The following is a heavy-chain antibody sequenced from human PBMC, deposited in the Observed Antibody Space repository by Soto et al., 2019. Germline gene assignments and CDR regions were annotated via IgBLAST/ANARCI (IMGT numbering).Heavy chain of an antibody. V-gene: IGHV4-34*02. Sequence: QVQLQQWGAGLLRPSETLSLTCAFYGGSFDDFYWSWVRQSPGKGLEWVGGSSHDGGTNYSPSLASRVSISVDTSKNQFSLHLRSVTAADTGLYYCARGQLVWYGDLTPYHRDMDVWGQGTTVTVSS. D-gene: IGHD3-10*01. J-gene: IGHJ6*02. CDR3: ARGQLVWYGDLTPYHRDMDV. CDR2: SSHDGGT. CDR1: GGSFDDFY.